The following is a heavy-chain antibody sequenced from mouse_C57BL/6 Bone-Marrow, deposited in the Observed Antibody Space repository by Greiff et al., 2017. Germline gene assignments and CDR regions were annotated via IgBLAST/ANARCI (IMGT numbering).Heavy chain of an antibody. J-gene: IGHJ1*03. CDR2: ISYDGSN. D-gene: IGHD1-1*01. V-gene: IGHV3-6*01. CDR1: GYSITSGYY. Sequence: EVQRVESGPGLVKPSQSLSLTCSVTGYSITSGYYWNWIRQFPGNKLEWMGYISYDGSNNYNPSLKNRISITRDTSKNQCFLKLNSVTTEDTATYYCARDRYYGSSYWYFDVWGTGTTVTVAS. CDR3: ARDRYYGSSYWYFDV.